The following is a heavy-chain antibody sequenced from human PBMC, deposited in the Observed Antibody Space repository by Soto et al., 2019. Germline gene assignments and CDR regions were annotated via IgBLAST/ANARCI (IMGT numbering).Heavy chain of an antibody. CDR2: IYYSGST. Sequence: KASETLSLTCTVSGGSTSSSSYYWGWIRQPPGKGLEWIGSIYYSGSTYYNPSLKSRVTISVDTSKNQFSLKLSSVTAADTAVYYCARHPIQAYSSGWYRVSDYWGQGTLVTVSS. V-gene: IGHV4-39*01. CDR3: ARHPIQAYSSGWYRVSDY. D-gene: IGHD6-19*01. CDR1: GGSTSSSSYY. J-gene: IGHJ4*02.